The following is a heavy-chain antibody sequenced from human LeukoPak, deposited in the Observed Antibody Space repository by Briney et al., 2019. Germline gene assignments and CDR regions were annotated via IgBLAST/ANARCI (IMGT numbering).Heavy chain of an antibody. CDR3: AKGFGRDHQKHYFDY. D-gene: IGHD1-14*01. CDR2: ISGSGGST. Sequence: PGGTLRLSCAASGFTFSTYAMSWVRQAPGKGLEWVSAISGSGGSTYYADSVKGRFTISRDNSKNTLYLQMNSLRAEDTAVYYCAKGFGRDHQKHYFDYWGQGTLVTVSS. CDR1: GFTFSTYA. V-gene: IGHV3-23*01. J-gene: IGHJ4*02.